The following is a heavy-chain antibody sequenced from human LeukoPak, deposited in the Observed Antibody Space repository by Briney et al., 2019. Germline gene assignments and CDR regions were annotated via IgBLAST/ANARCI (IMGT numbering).Heavy chain of an antibody. CDR1: GDSISGYY. D-gene: IGHD2-2*01. CDR2: IYSSGIT. J-gene: IGHJ6*03. Sequence: SETLSLTCTVSGDSISGYYWIWIRQPPGKGLEWIGHIYSSGITKYNPSLQSRVTISVDTSKNQFSLKLSSVTAADTAVYYCARRSPDCSSTRCFYYYYYMDVWGKGTTVTVSS. CDR3: ARRSPDCSSTRCFYYYYYMDV. V-gene: IGHV4-59*12.